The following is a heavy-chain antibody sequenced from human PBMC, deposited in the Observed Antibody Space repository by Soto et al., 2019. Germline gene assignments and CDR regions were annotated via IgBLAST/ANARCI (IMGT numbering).Heavy chain of an antibody. V-gene: IGHV3-23*01. D-gene: IGHD3-22*01. CDR3: AKDRPRLIYDSGMLFDY. J-gene: IGHJ4*02. CDR1: GFTFSSYA. CDR2: ISGSGGST. Sequence: GGSLRLSCAASGFTFSSYAMSWVRQAPGKGLEWVSAISGSGGSTYYADSVKGRFTISRDNSKNTLYLQMNSLRAEDTAVYYCAKDRPRLIYDSGMLFDYWGQGTLVTVSS.